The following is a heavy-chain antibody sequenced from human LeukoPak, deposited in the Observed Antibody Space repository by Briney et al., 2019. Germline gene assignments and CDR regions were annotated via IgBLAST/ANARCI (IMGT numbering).Heavy chain of an antibody. V-gene: IGHV4-34*01. Sequence: NSSETLSLTCAVYGGSFSGYYWSWIRQPPGKGLEWIGEINHSGSTNYNPSLKSRVTISVDTSKNQFSLKLSSVTAADTAVYYCARAGYSSGWYRGSPDYWGQGTLVTASS. CDR2: INHSGST. J-gene: IGHJ4*02. D-gene: IGHD6-19*01. CDR1: GGSFSGYY. CDR3: ARAGYSSGWYRGSPDY.